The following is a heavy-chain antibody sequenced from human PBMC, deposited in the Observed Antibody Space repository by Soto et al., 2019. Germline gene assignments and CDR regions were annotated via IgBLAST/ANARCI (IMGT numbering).Heavy chain of an antibody. J-gene: IGHJ5*02. D-gene: IGHD6-13*01. CDR1: GFTFSSYA. CDR3: AKDQLSSSWRTNRFDP. CDR2: ISGSGGST. Sequence: PGGSLRLSCAASGFTFSSYAMSWVRQAPGKGLEWVSAISGSGGSTYYADSVKGRFTISRDNSKNTLYLQMNSLRAEDTAVYYCAKDQLSSSWRTNRFDPWGQGTLVTVSS. V-gene: IGHV3-23*01.